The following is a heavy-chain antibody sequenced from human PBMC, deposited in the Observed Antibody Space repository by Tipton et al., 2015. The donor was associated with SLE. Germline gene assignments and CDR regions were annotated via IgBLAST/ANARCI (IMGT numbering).Heavy chain of an antibody. V-gene: IGHV1-2*02. CDR3: ARTISAWYRAAFDY. D-gene: IGHD6-19*01. Sequence: QVQLVQSGAEVKKPGASVKVSCKASGYTFTSYGISWVRQAPGQGPEWMGWINTNGGGTTYAPKFQGRVTMSRDTYVTTAYMELRGLRSDDTAVYYCARTISAWYRAAFDYWGQGTLVTVSS. CDR2: INTNGGGT. J-gene: IGHJ4*02. CDR1: GYTFTSYG.